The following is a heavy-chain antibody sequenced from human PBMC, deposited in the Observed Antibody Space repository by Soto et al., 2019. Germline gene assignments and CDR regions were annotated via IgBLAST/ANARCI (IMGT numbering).Heavy chain of an antibody. Sequence: PSETLSLTCAVSGYSISSGYYWGWIRQPPGKGLEWIGSIYHSGSTYYNPPLKSRVTISVDTSKNQFSLKLSSVTAADTAVYYCARDYSSGWYNYFDYWGQGTLVTVSS. V-gene: IGHV4-38-2*02. D-gene: IGHD6-19*01. CDR2: IYHSGST. CDR3: ARDYSSGWYNYFDY. J-gene: IGHJ4*02. CDR1: GYSISSGYY.